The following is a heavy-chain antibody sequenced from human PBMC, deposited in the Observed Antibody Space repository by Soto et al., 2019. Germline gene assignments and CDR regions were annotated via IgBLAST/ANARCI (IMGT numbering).Heavy chain of an antibody. Sequence: EVQLVESGGGLVQPGGSLRVSCAASGFTFSTYWMNWVRQPPGKGLEWVANMDEDGSETYYVDSVRGRFTVSRDNAKNSLDLQMNSLRVEDTAVYYFVCGGNFFIYWGQGTLVTVSP. V-gene: IGHV3-7*01. D-gene: IGHD3-16*01. CDR1: GFTFSTYW. CDR3: VCGGNFFIY. CDR2: MDEDGSET. J-gene: IGHJ4*02.